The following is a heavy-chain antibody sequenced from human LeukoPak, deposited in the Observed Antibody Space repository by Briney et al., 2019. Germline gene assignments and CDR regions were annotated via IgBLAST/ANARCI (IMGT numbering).Heavy chain of an antibody. J-gene: IGHJ5*02. CDR1: GFTFGSYW. Sequence: GGSLRLSCAASGFTFGSYWMHWVRQAPGKGLVWVSRINSDGSSTNYADSVKGRFTISRDNAKNTLYLQMNSLRAEDTAVYYCARGQSPVGTRFDPWGQGTLVTVSS. D-gene: IGHD5-12*01. CDR2: INSDGSST. CDR3: ARGQSPVGTRFDP. V-gene: IGHV3-74*01.